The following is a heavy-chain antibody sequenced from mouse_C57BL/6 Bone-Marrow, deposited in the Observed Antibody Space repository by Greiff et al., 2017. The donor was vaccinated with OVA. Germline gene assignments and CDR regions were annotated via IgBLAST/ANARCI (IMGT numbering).Heavy chain of an antibody. V-gene: IGHV5-6*01. CDR2: ISSGGSYT. J-gene: IGHJ1*03. D-gene: IGHD2-2*01. CDR3: ARPMVTTGYWYFDV. CDR1: GFTFSSYG. Sequence: EVNLVESGGDLVKPGGSLKLSCAASGFTFSSYGMSWVRQTPDKRLEWVATISSGGSYTYYPDSVKRRFTISRDNAKNTLYLQMSSLKSEDTAMYYCARPMVTTGYWYFDVWGTGTTVTVSS.